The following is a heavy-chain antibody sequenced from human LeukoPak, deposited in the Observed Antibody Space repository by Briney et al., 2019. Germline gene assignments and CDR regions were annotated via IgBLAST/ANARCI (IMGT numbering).Heavy chain of an antibody. CDR3: AKDHLAVAATLDY. Sequence: QAGGSLRLSCAASGFTFSSYAMSWVRQAPGKGLEWVSAVSGSGGSTYYADSVKGRFTISRDNSKNTLYLQMNSLRAEDTAVYYCAKDHLAVAATLDYWGQGTLVTVSS. CDR2: VSGSGGST. CDR1: GFTFSSYA. D-gene: IGHD6-19*01. V-gene: IGHV3-23*01. J-gene: IGHJ4*02.